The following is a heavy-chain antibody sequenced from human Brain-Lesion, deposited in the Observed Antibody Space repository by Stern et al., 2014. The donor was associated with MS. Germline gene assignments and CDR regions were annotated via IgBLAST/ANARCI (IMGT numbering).Heavy chain of an antibody. CDR2: LSRGGGTL. V-gene: IGHV3-48*02. J-gene: IGHJ6*02. CDR1: EFTVDSYS. CDR3: ARGRSDKYYGLDV. Sequence: SGGSLRLFCSASEFTVDSYSMGWLRQVPGKGLEYVSHLSRGGGTLQYADSVRGRFTISRDSAMNSLFLQMNSLRDEDSGVYYCARGRSDKYYGLDVWGQGTTVTVS.